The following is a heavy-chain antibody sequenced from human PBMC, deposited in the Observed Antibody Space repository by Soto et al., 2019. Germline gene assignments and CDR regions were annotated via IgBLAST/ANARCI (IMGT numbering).Heavy chain of an antibody. V-gene: IGHV3-30*18. Sequence: PGGSLRLSCAASGFTLRSHGMNWVRQAPGKGLQWVAFISYDGSKVNYRDSVKGRFTLSRDNAKDTLSLQMTSLRSEDTAVYYCVKDLTVSPAHLWGQGTLVSISS. CDR1: GFTLRSHG. J-gene: IGHJ4*02. CDR3: VKDLTVSPAHL. CDR2: ISYDGSKV.